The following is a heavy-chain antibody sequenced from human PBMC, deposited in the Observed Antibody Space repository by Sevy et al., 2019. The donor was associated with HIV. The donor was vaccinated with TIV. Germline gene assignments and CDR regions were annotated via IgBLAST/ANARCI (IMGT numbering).Heavy chain of an antibody. Sequence: GGSLRLSCAASGFTFSDYYMTWIRQAPGKGLEWVAHIGSSDSTIHYVDSVKGRFTISSDNVNNALFLQMNSVRAEGTAVYYCAGERLRGLEDWGQGTLVTVSS. V-gene: IGHV3-11*01. CDR2: IGSSDSTI. CDR1: GFTFSDYY. J-gene: IGHJ4*02. CDR3: AGERLRGLED. D-gene: IGHD3-16*01.